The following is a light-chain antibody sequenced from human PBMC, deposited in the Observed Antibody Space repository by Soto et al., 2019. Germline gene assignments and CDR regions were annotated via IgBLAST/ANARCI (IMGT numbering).Light chain of an antibody. V-gene: IGKV1-9*01. CDR2: AAF. CDR3: QHLAGT. Sequence: DIQLTQSPSFLSASVGDRVTITCRASQGVRSYLAWYQQQPGKAPKLLIYAAFTLQSGVPSRFSGSGSGTDFTLTISSLQPEDSATYYCQHLAGTFGQGTKLEMK. J-gene: IGKJ2*01. CDR1: QGVRSY.